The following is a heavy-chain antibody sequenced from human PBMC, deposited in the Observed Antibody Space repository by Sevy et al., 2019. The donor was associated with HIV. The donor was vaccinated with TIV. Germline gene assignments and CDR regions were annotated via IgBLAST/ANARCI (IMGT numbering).Heavy chain of an antibody. Sequence: GGSLRLSCAASGFTFSSYAMSWVRQAPGKGLEWVPAISGSGGSTYYADSVKGRFTISRDNSKNTLYLQMNSLRAEDTAVYYCAKGPPMVRGVIIEYFQHWGQGTLVTVSS. CDR1: GFTFSSYA. D-gene: IGHD3-10*01. V-gene: IGHV3-23*01. J-gene: IGHJ1*01. CDR3: AKGPPMVRGVIIEYFQH. CDR2: ISGSGGST.